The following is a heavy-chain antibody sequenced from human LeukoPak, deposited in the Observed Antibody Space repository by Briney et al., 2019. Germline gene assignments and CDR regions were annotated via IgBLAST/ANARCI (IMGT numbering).Heavy chain of an antibody. CDR3: ATGFYMTTFNWFDP. CDR1: GYTLTELS. Sequence: ASVKVSCKVSGYTLTELSMHWVRQAPGKGLEWMGGFDPEDGETIYAQKFQGRVTMTEDTSTDTAYMELSSLRSEDTAVYYCATGFYMTTFNWFDPWGQGTLVTVSS. V-gene: IGHV1-24*01. CDR2: FDPEDGET. J-gene: IGHJ5*02. D-gene: IGHD4-11*01.